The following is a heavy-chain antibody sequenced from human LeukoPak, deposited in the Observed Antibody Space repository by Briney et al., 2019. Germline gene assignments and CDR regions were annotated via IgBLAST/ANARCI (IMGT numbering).Heavy chain of an antibody. CDR1: GGSFIGYY. V-gene: IGHV4-34*01. CDR3: ARGEYFDWLYRSQYYFDY. CDR2: INHSGST. J-gene: IGHJ4*02. D-gene: IGHD3-9*01. Sequence: SETLSLTCAVYGGSFIGYYWSWIRQPPGKGLEWIGEINHSGSTNYNPSLKSGVTISVDTSKNQFSLKLSSVTAADTAVYYCARGEYFDWLYRSQYYFDYWGQGTLVTVSS.